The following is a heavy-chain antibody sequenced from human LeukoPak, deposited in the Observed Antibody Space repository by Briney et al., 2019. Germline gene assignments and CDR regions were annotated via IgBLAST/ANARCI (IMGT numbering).Heavy chain of an antibody. J-gene: IGHJ3*02. D-gene: IGHD4-17*01. CDR1: GGSISSYY. Sequence: PSETLSLTCTVSGGSISSYYWSWIRQPPGKGLEWIGYIYYSGSTNYNPSLKSRVTISVDTSKNQFSLKLSSVTAADTAVYYCASGTVRPNDAFDIWGQGTMVTVSS. CDR2: IYYSGST. V-gene: IGHV4-59*01. CDR3: ASGTVRPNDAFDI.